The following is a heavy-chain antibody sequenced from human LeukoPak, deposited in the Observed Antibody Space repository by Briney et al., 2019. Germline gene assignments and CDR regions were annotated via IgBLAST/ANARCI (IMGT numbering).Heavy chain of an antibody. CDR2: ISWNSGSI. D-gene: IGHD6-13*01. CDR1: GFTFDDYA. V-gene: IGHV3-9*01. J-gene: IGHJ4*02. CDR3: AKDYSSSWYEFDY. Sequence: QTGGSLRLSCAASGFTFDDYAMHWVRQAPGKGLEWVSGISWNSGSIGYADSVKGRFTISRDNAKNSLYLQMNSLRAEDTALYYCAKDYSSSWYEFDYWGQGTLVTASS.